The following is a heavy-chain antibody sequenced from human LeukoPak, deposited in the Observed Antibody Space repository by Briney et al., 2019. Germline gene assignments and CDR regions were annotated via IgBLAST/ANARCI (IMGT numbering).Heavy chain of an antibody. CDR1: GYTFTSYG. D-gene: IGHD3-9*01. CDR2: ISAYNGNT. CDR3: HTYYDIPYRDFDAFDI. V-gene: IGHV1-18*01. Sequence: ASVKVSCKASGYTFTSYGISWVRQAPGQGLEWMGWISAYNGNTNYAQKLQDRVTMTTDTSTSTAYMELRSLRSDDTAVYYCHTYYDIPYRDFDAFDIWGQGTMVTVSS. J-gene: IGHJ3*02.